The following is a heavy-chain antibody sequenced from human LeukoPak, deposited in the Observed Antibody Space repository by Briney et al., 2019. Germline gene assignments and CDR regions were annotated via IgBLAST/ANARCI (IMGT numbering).Heavy chain of an antibody. CDR1: GGSISSYY. V-gene: IGHV4-59*01. CDR2: IYYSGST. J-gene: IGHJ6*03. D-gene: IGHD6-13*01. CDR3: ARVASYSSSWPYYYYYYMDV. Sequence: SETLSLTCTVSGGSISSYYWSWIRQPPGKGLEWIGYIYYSGSTNYNPSLKSRVTISVDTSKNQFSLKLSSVTAADTAVYYCARVASYSSSWPYYYYYYMDVWGKGTTVTVSS.